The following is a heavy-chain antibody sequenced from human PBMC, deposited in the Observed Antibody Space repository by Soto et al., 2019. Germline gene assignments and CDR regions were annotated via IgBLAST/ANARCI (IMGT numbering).Heavy chain of an antibody. Sequence: SVKVSCKASGFTFTSSAVQWVRQARGQRLEWIGWIVVGSGNTNYAQKFQERVTITRDMSTSTAYMELSSLRSEDTAVYYCAADYDFWSGYNFDYWGQGTLVTVSS. J-gene: IGHJ4*02. D-gene: IGHD3-3*01. CDR3: AADYDFWSGYNFDY. V-gene: IGHV1-58*01. CDR2: IVVGSGNT. CDR1: GFTFTSSA.